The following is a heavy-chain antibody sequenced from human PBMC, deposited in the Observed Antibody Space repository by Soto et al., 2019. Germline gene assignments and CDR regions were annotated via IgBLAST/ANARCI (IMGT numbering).Heavy chain of an antibody. CDR1: GGSIINYD. V-gene: IGHV4-4*07. CDR3: TRQTTYSSSSFDY. J-gene: IGHJ5*01. D-gene: IGHD6-13*01. CDR2: IYSSGST. Sequence: PSETLSLTCTVSGGSIINYDWTWIRQPAGKGLEWVGRIYSSGSTSYNPSLKSRLTMSVDTSKNQFSLKLTSVTAADTALYYCTRQTTYSSSSFDYWGHGTLVTGYS.